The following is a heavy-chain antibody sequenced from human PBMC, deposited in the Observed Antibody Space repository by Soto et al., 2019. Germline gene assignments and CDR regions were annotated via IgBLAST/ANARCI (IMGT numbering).Heavy chain of an antibody. CDR1: GGTFSSYA. CDR3: ARPGSGIAAADNYYYYGMDV. CDR2: IIPIFGTA. D-gene: IGHD6-13*01. Sequence: ASVKVSCKASGGTFSSYAISWVRPAPGQGLEWMGGIIPIFGTANYAQKFQGRVTITADESTSTAYMELSSLRSEDTAVYYCARPGSGIAAADNYYYYGMDVCGQGTTVTVSS. V-gene: IGHV1-69*13. J-gene: IGHJ6*02.